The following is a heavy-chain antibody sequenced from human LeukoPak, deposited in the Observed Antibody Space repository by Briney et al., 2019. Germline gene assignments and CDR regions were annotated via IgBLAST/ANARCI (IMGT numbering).Heavy chain of an antibody. CDR3: AREAGPYTGFDY. CDR2: ISSSSSYI. J-gene: IGHJ4*02. V-gene: IGHV3-21*01. CDR1: GFTFSSYS. Sequence: GGSLRLSCAASGFTFSSYSMNWVRKAPGKGLDWSSSISSSSSYIYYADSVKGRFTISRDNAKNSLYLQMNSLRAEDTAVYYCAREAGPYTGFDYWGQGTLVTVSS. D-gene: IGHD3-16*01.